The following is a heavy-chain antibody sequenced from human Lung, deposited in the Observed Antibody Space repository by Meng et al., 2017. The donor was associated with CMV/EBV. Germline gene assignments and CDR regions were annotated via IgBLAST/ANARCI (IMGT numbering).Heavy chain of an antibody. D-gene: IGHD1-1*01. J-gene: IGHJ6*02. V-gene: IGHV3-23*01. CDR1: GFTFSNYH. Sequence: GGSLRLSCAASGFTFSNYHMSWVRQAPGKGLEWVSTISGTSGTTYYADSVKGRFTISRDISTNTLYLQMNSLRDEDTALYYCAKDDDRRHYSMDVWGQGTTVTVSS. CDR2: ISGTSGTT. CDR3: AKDDDRRHYSMDV.